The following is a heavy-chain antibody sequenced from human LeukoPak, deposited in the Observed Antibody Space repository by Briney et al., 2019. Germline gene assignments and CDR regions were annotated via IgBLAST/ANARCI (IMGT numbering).Heavy chain of an antibody. J-gene: IGHJ4*02. D-gene: IGHD6-19*01. CDR3: TRVTPYSSGWRPFGC. CDR2: IYSGGTT. V-gene: IGHV3-66*01. CDR1: EFTVSDYY. Sequence: GGSLRLSCAASEFTVSDYYMTWVRQTPGMGFEWVSVIYSGGTTYYADSVKGRFTISRDNSKNTLYLQMNSLRAEDTAVYYCTRVTPYSSGWRPFGCWGQGTLVTVSS.